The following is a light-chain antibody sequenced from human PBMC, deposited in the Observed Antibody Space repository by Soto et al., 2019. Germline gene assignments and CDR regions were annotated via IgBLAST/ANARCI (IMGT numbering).Light chain of an antibody. CDR2: DVS. V-gene: IGLV2-11*01. Sequence: QSALTQPRSVSGSPGQSVTISCTGTSSDVGGYNFVSWHQQHPGKAPKLMIYDVSKRPSGVPDRFSGSKSGNTASLTISGLQAEDEADYYCCSYAGSYTWVFGTGTMLTVL. CDR1: SSDVGGYNF. CDR3: CSYAGSYTWV. J-gene: IGLJ1*01.